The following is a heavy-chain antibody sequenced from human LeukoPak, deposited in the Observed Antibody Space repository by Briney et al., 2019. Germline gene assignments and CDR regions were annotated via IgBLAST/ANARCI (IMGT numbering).Heavy chain of an antibody. CDR2: ISSSSSYI. CDR3: ARGMGIAVAGTRFDY. Sequence: PGRSLRLSCAASGFTFRNYGMHWVRQAPGKGLEWVSSISSSSSYIYYADSVKGRFTISRDNAKNSLYLQMNGLRAEDTAVYYCARGMGIAVAGTRFDYWGQGTLVTVSS. D-gene: IGHD6-19*01. CDR1: GFTFRNYG. V-gene: IGHV3-21*01. J-gene: IGHJ4*02.